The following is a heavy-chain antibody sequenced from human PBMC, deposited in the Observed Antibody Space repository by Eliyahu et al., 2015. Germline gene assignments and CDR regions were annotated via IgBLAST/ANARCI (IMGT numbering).Heavy chain of an antibody. D-gene: IGHD1-14*01. CDR1: GYTXPXXX. Sequence: QVQLVQSGAEVKKPGASVXVSCXASGYTXPXXXRXWVXQAPGQGLEWMGXINHSGGSTNYAQKFQGRVTMTRDTSTSTVYMELSSLRSDDTAIYHCARAPGRNLDYWGQGTLVTVSS. J-gene: IGHJ4*02. V-gene: IGHV1-46*03. CDR3: ARAPGRNLDY. CDR2: INHSGGST.